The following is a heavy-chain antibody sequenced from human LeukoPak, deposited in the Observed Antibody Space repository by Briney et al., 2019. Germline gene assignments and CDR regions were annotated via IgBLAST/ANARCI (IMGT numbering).Heavy chain of an antibody. J-gene: IGHJ4*02. CDR3: AKDCSGGSCSYFDY. CDR1: GLTFSNYG. V-gene: IGHV3-33*06. CDR2: VWYDGTNR. D-gene: IGHD2-15*01. Sequence: GMSLRLSCAASGLTFSNYGMHWVRQAPGKGLEWVAVVWYDGTNRYYVDSVKGRFTISRDNSKNTLYLQMNSLRADDTAVYFCAKDCSGGSCSYFDYWGQGTLVTVSS.